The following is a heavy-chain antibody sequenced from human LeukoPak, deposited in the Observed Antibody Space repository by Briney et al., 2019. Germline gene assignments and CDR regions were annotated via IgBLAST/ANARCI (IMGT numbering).Heavy chain of an antibody. V-gene: IGHV1-46*01. CDR3: ARVSRYYYYYMDV. J-gene: IGHJ6*03. CDR1: GYTFTSYY. Sequence: GASVKVSCKASGYTFTSYYMHWVRQAPGQGLEWMGIINPSGGSTSYAQKFQGRVTMTRDMSTSTVYMELSSLRSEDTAVYYCARVSRYYYYYMDVWGKGTTVTVS. CDR2: INPSGGST.